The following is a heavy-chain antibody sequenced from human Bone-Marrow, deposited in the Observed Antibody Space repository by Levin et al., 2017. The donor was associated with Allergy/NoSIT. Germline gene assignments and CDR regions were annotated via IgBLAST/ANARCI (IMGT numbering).Heavy chain of an antibody. CDR2: IYYSGTS. D-gene: IGHD2-2*01. V-gene: IGHV4-30-4*01. J-gene: IGHJ5*02. Sequence: SETLSLTCSVSGVSISSGDYYWGWIRQPPGKGLEWIGYIYYSGTSSFNPSLKSRLTMSVDTTNNHFFLKLSAVTAADTAVYYCAGLRETCSGSRCFIDWFDPWGQGTLVTVSS. CDR3: AGLRETCSGSRCFIDWFDP. CDR1: GVSISSGDYY.